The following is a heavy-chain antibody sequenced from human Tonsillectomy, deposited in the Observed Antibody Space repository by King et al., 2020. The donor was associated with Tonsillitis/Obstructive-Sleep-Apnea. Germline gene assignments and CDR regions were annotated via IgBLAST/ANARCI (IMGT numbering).Heavy chain of an antibody. CDR1: GFSFDDFG. Sequence: VQLVESGGGVVRPGGSLRLSCAASGFSFDDFGMSWVRQAPGKGLEWLSGINWNGGSTGYADSVKGRFTISRDNAKNSLYLQLNSLRAEDTAFYYCASDLLGAANNYYGSGSPDYWGQGTLVTVSS. J-gene: IGHJ4*02. V-gene: IGHV3-20*04. D-gene: IGHD3-10*01. CDR2: INWNGGST. CDR3: ASDLLGAANNYYGSGSPDY.